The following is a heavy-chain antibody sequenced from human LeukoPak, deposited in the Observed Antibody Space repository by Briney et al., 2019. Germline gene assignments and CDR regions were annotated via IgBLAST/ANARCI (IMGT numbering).Heavy chain of an antibody. CDR2: IYYSGNT. J-gene: IGHJ4*02. V-gene: IGHV4-39*01. CDR1: GGSISSSRYY. D-gene: IGHD3-22*01. Sequence: SETLSLTCTVSGGSISSSRYYWGWIRQPPGKGLEWIGSIYYSGNTYYNPALKRRLTISVDTSKNQFSLKLSSGTAADTAVYYCARSYDTSAYYLVFAYWGQGTLVTVSS. CDR3: ARSYDTSAYYLVFAY.